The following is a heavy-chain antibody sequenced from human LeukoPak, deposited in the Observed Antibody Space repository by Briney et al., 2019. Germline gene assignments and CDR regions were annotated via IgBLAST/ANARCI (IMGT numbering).Heavy chain of an antibody. D-gene: IGHD6-13*01. V-gene: IGHV3-21*01. Sequence: GGSLRFSCAASGFTFSSYSMNWVRQAPGKGLEWVSSISSSSSYIYYAGSVKGRFTISRDNAKNSLYLQMNSLRAEDTAVYYCARLSIAAAGALDLNWFDPWGQGTLVTVSS. CDR2: ISSSSSYI. J-gene: IGHJ5*02. CDR3: ARLSIAAAGALDLNWFDP. CDR1: GFTFSSYS.